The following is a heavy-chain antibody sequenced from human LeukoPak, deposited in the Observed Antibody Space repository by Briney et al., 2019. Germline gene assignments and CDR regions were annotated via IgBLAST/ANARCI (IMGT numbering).Heavy chain of an antibody. V-gene: IGHV3-30-3*01. Sequence: GGSLRLSCAASGFTFSTYGFHWVRQAPGKGLEWVAVTSNDGSIKYYADSVKGRFTLSRDNSKNTQYLQMNSLRPEDTAVFYCARDLNLAAGSHYYYGMDIWGQGTTVTVSS. CDR1: GFTFSTYG. J-gene: IGHJ6*02. D-gene: IGHD6-13*01. CDR3: ARDLNLAAGSHYYYGMDI. CDR2: TSNDGSIK.